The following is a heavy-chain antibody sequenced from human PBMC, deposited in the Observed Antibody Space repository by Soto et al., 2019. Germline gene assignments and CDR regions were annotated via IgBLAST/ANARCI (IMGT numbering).Heavy chain of an antibody. V-gene: IGHV3-7*01. J-gene: IGHJ4*02. Sequence: GSLRLSCAASGFTFSSHWMGWVRQAPGRGLEWVATINQDGSVKYYVASAKGRFTTSRDNAKNSLYLQMNSLRAEDTAVYYCGRGIIDAPGKDYWGQGTLVTVSS. CDR1: GFTFSSHW. CDR2: INQDGSVK. CDR3: GRGIIDAPGKDY.